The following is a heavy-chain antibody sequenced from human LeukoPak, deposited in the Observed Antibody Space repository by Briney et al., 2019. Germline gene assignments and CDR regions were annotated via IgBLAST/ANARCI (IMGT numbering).Heavy chain of an antibody. D-gene: IGHD3-3*01. Sequence: SETLSLTCTVSGGSISSSPYYWGWIRQPPGKGLEWIGSIYYSGTTHYSPSLESRVTISVDTSKNQFSLRLRYVTAADTAVYYCARDAYDFWSGYYDDYWGQGTLVTVSS. CDR2: IYYSGTT. V-gene: IGHV4-39*07. J-gene: IGHJ4*02. CDR1: GGSISSSPYY. CDR3: ARDAYDFWSGYYDDY.